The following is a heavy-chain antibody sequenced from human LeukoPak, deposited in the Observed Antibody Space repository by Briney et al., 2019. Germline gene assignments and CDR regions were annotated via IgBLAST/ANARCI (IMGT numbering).Heavy chain of an antibody. CDR2: IRYDGSHN. J-gene: IGHJ4*02. CDR1: GFTFTNYG. D-gene: IGHD1-26*01. Sequence: GGSLRLSCAVSGFTFTNYGMLWGRQAPGKGLEWVAFIRYDGSHNYYADSVKGRFTISRDISKNTLFLQMNSLRPEDTAVYYCAKDKGGARIYFDSWGQGTLVTVSS. V-gene: IGHV3-30*02. CDR3: AKDKGGARIYFDS.